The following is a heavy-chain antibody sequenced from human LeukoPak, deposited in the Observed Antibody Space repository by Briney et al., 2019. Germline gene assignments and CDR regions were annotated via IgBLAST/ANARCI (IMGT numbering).Heavy chain of an antibody. V-gene: IGHV3-21*01. CDR3: ARGQLYYDSSGFDY. CDR2: ISSSSSYI. D-gene: IGHD3-22*01. J-gene: IGHJ4*02. Sequence: NSGGSLRLSCAASGFTFSSYSMNWVRQAPGKGLEWVSSISSSSSYIYYVDSVKGRFTISRDNAKNSLYLQMNSLRAEDTAVYYCARGQLYYDSSGFDYWGQGTLVTVSS. CDR1: GFTFSSYS.